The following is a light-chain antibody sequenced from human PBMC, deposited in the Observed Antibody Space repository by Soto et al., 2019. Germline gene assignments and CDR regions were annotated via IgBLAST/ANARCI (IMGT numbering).Light chain of an antibody. Sequence: DIQMTQSPSTLSASVGDRVTITCRARQNIVNWLAWYQQKPGKAPNLLIYKTSTLQRGVPSRFSGSGSGTEFTLTISSLQPDDFATYYCQQYDSHPIYTFGQGTKVDIK. CDR1: QNIVNW. CDR3: QQYDSHPIYT. V-gene: IGKV1-5*03. J-gene: IGKJ2*01. CDR2: KTS.